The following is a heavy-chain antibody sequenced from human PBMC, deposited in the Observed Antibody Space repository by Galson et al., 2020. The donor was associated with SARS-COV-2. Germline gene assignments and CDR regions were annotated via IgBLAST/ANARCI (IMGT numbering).Heavy chain of an antibody. V-gene: IGHV4-4*02. CDR2: IYHSGST. CDR1: GGSIRSSNW. Sequence: SETLSLTCAVSGGSIRSSNWWSWVRQPPGKGLEWIGEIYHSGSTNYNPSLKSRVTISVDKSKNQFSLKLSSVTAADTAVYYCALRPVDNLFDPWGQGTLVTVSS. D-gene: IGHD2-15*01. CDR3: ALRPVDNLFDP. J-gene: IGHJ5*02.